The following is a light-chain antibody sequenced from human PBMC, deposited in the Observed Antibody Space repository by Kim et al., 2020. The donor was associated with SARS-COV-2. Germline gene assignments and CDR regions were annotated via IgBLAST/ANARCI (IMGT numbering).Light chain of an antibody. Sequence: SVGDRGTITCQASQSISSYLNWYQQKPGKAPKLLIYAASSLQSGVPSRCSGSGSGTDFTLTISSLQPEDFATYYCQQSYSTLALTFGGGTKVDIK. CDR1: QSISSY. CDR3: QQSYSTLALT. CDR2: AAS. V-gene: IGKV1-39*01. J-gene: IGKJ4*01.